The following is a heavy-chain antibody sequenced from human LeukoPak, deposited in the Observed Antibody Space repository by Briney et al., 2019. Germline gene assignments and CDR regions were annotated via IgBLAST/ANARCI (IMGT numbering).Heavy chain of an antibody. V-gene: IGHV3-30-3*01. Sequence: PGGSLRLSCAASGFTFSSYAMHWVRQAPGKGLEWVAVISYDGSNKYYADSVKGRFTISRDNSKNTLYLQMNSLRAEDTAVYYCARDWRELLQAFDIWGQGTMVTVSS. D-gene: IGHD1-26*01. CDR3: ARDWRELLQAFDI. CDR2: ISYDGSNK. CDR1: GFTFSSYA. J-gene: IGHJ3*02.